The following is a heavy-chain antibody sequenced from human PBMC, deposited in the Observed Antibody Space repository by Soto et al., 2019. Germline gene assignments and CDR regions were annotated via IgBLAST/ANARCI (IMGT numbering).Heavy chain of an antibody. CDR3: AKDRPVKARSASLSS. CDR1: GFTFSNYG. CDR2: ISSDGNNK. D-gene: IGHD1-26*01. J-gene: IGHJ5*02. V-gene: IGHV3-30*18. Sequence: QVQLVESGGGVVQPGRSLRLSCAASGFTFSNYGMHWVRQAPGKGLEWVTVISSDGNNKYYADSVRGRFTISRDNSKNTLFLQMNSLRAEDTAMYYCAKDRPVKARSASLSSWGQGTLVTVSS.